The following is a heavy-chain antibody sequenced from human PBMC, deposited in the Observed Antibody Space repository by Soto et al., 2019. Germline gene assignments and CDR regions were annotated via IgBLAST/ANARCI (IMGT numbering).Heavy chain of an antibody. CDR2: ISGSGGSV. CDR3: AKDFDWNYGALDI. Sequence: GGSLRLSCVGSGFTYSSYAINWVRQSPGKGLEWVATISGSGGSVYYADSVKGRFSISRDNSKNTVFLQMNSLRIEDTAVYICAKDFDWNYGALDIWGQGTMVTVSS. CDR1: GFTYSSYA. D-gene: IGHD3-9*01. J-gene: IGHJ3*02. V-gene: IGHV3-23*01.